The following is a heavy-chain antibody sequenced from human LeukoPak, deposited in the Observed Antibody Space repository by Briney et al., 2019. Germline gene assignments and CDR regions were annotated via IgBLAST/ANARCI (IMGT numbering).Heavy chain of an antibody. J-gene: IGHJ4*02. CDR1: GYTFTRYY. Sequence: ASVKVSCKTSGYTFTRYYMQWVRQSPGHGLECMGIINPIIGATDYAQKFQGRVTMTRDTSTSTVYMEMSSLRSEDTAMYYCARLPYRDGVAQDYWGQGTLVTVSP. D-gene: IGHD3-16*02. CDR2: INPIIGAT. V-gene: IGHV1-46*01. CDR3: ARLPYRDGVAQDY.